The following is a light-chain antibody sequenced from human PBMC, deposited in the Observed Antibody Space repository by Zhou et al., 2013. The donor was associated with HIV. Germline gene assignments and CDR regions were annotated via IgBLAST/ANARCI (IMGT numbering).Light chain of an antibody. CDR2: GAS. CDR3: HQYGYSSTLT. Sequence: EIVLTQSPGTLSLSPGERATLSCRASQTVSSTYLAWYQQKSGQAPRLLIYGASNRATAIPDRFSGSGSGTDFALTISRLEPEDFAVYYCHQYGYSSTLTFGGGTKVEIK. CDR1: QTVSSTY. J-gene: IGKJ4*01. V-gene: IGKV3-20*01.